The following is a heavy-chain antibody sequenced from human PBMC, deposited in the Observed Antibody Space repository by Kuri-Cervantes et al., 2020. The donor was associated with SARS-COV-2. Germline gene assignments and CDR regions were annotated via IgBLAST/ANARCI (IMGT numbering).Heavy chain of an antibody. V-gene: IGHV3-33*03. J-gene: IGHJ5*02. D-gene: IGHD6-19*01. CDR1: GFTFSSYG. CDR3: AGGYSSGWPDH. CDR2: IWYDGSSK. Sequence: GGSLRLSCAAYGFTFSSYGRHWFRQAPGKGLEWVAVIWYDGSSKYYADSVKGRFTISRDNAKNSLDLPMNSLRPDDTAVYYCAGGYSSGWPDHWGQGTLVTVSS.